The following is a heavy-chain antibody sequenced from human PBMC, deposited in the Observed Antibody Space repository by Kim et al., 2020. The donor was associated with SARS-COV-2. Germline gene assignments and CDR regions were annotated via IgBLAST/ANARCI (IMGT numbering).Heavy chain of an antibody. J-gene: IGHJ6*02. D-gene: IGHD2-15*01. CDR2: IIPIFGTA. Sequence: SVKVSCKASGGTFSSYAISWVRQAPGQGLEWMGGIIPIFGTANYAQKFQGRVTITADESTSTVYMELSSLRSEDTAVYYCARDRGYCSGGSCYDYYYGVDVWGQGTTVTVSS. V-gene: IGHV1-69*13. CDR1: GGTFSSYA. CDR3: ARDRGYCSGGSCYDYYYGVDV.